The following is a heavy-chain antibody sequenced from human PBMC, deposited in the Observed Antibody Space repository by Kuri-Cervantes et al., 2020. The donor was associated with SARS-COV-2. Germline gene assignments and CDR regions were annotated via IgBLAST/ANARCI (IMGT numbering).Heavy chain of an antibody. Sequence: GESLKISCAASGFTFSNAWMSWVRQAPGKGLEWVARIKSKTDGGTTDYAAPVKGRFTISRDDSKNTLYLQMNSLKTEDTAVYYCTTTGPFDYWGQGTLVTVSS. CDR1: GFTFSNAW. CDR3: TTTGPFDY. CDR2: IKSKTDGGTT. J-gene: IGHJ4*02. D-gene: IGHD7-27*01. V-gene: IGHV3-15*01.